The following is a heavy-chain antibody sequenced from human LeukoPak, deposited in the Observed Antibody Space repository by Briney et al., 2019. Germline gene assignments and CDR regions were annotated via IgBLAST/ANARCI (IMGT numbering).Heavy chain of an antibody. D-gene: IGHD2-21*02. V-gene: IGHV4-39*07. CDR2: FFYTGST. J-gene: IGHJ4*02. CDR1: DGSISSATYY. Sequence: TSETLSLTCTVSDGSISSATYYWGWIRQSPNKGLDWIGSFFYTGSTYYSPSLKSRVTISVDTSENQLSLKLRSVTAADTAVYYCVSAYCGGDCYHSLLTDWGQGALVTVSS. CDR3: VSAYCGGDCYHSLLTD.